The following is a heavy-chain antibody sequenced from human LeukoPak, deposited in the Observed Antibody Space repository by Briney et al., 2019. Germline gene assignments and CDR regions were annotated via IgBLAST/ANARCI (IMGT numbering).Heavy chain of an antibody. J-gene: IGHJ4*02. CDR2: ITGSGGST. V-gene: IGHV3-23*01. Sequence: PGGSLRLSCVASGFTFSSYAMSWVRRAPGKGLMWVSAITGSGGSTYYADSVTGRFTISRDNSKNTLYLQMNSLRAEDTAVYYCARDLILYYGSGSYVFDYWGQGTLVTVSS. D-gene: IGHD3-10*01. CDR1: GFTFSSYA. CDR3: ARDLILYYGSGSYVFDY.